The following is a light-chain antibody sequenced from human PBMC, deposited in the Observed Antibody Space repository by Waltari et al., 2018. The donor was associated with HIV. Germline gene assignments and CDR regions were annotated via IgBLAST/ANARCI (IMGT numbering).Light chain of an antibody. J-gene: IGKJ1*01. CDR1: QNIGKM. V-gene: IGKV1-5*01. CDR2: EAS. Sequence: DIQLTQSPSTVSASVGYTVTVTCRASQNIGKMLAWYQQKTGKAPELLIYEASTLEVGVPSIFSGGGSGTEFTLTISRLQPDDFATYYCQQYNSHSRTFGQGTKVEIK. CDR3: QQYNSHSRT.